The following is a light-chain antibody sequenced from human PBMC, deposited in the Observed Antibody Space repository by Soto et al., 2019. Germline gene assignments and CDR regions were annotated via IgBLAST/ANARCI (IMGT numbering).Light chain of an antibody. CDR1: SCNIGNNY. J-gene: IGLJ7*01. V-gene: IGLV1-51*01. CDR2: DNN. CDR3: GTWDSSLSAGLVV. Sequence: QSVLTQPPSVSAAPGQKVTISCSGSSCNIGNNYVSWYQHLPGTAPKLLIYDNNKRPSGIPDRFSGSKSGTSATLGITGLQTGDEADYYCGTWDSSLSAGLVVFGGGTQLTVL.